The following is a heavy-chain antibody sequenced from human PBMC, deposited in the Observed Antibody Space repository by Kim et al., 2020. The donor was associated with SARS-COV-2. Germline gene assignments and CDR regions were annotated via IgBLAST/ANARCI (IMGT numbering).Heavy chain of an antibody. CDR1: GGSISSYY. D-gene: IGHD5-12*01. Sequence: SETLSLTCTVSGGSISSYYWSWIRQPPGKGLEWIGYIYYSGSTNYNPSLKSRVTISVDTSKNQFSLKLSSVTAADTAVYYCARTRGYSCYDYPFYYYYGMDVWGQGTTVTVSS. CDR3: ARTRGYSCYDYPFYYYYGMDV. CDR2: IYYSGST. V-gene: IGHV4-59*13. J-gene: IGHJ6*02.